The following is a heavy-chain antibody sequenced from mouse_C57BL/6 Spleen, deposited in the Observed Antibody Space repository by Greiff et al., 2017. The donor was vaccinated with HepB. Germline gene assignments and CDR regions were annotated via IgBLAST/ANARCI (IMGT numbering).Heavy chain of an antibody. CDR3: EGGEIRDNGPFAY. J-gene: IGHJ3*01. D-gene: IGHD1-1*01. Sequence: LVESGAELVKPGASVKLSCKASGYTFTSYWMHWVKQRPGQGLEWIGMIHPNSGSTNYNEKFKSKATLTVDKSSSTAYMQLSSLTSEDSAVYYCEGGEIRDNGPFAYWGQGTLVTVSA. CDR2: IHPNSGST. CDR1: GYTFTSYW. V-gene: IGHV1-64*01.